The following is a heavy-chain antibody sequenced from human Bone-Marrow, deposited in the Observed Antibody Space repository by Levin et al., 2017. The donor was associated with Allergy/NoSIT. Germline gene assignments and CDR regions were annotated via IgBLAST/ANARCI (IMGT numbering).Heavy chain of an antibody. Sequence: QAGGSLRLSCAASGIRFSSSGMHWVRQAPGKGLEWAAFISYDGSDKYYVDSVKGRFTISRDNSKNMLFLQMTNVRVEDAAVYYCARNIDTDYFYPYAFDIWGQGTTVTVSS. CDR1: GIRFSSSG. D-gene: IGHD3-16*01. CDR3: ARNIDTDYFYPYAFDI. J-gene: IGHJ3*02. CDR2: ISYDGSDK. V-gene: IGHV3-30*03.